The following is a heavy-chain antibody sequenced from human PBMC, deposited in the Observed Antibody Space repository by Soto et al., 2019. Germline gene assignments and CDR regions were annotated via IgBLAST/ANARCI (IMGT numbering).Heavy chain of an antibody. J-gene: IGHJ5*02. Sequence: ASVKVSCKASGYTFTSYYMHWVRQAPGQGLEWMEIINPSGGSTSYAQKFQGRVTMTRDTSTSTVYMELSSLRSEDTAVYYCARTPGIAVAAAGWFDPWGQGTLVTVSS. CDR1: GYTFTSYY. CDR3: ARTPGIAVAAAGWFDP. D-gene: IGHD6-13*01. V-gene: IGHV1-46*01. CDR2: INPSGGST.